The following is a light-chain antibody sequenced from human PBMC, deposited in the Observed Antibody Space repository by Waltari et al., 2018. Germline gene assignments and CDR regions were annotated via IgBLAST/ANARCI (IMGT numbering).Light chain of an antibody. V-gene: IGLV2-23*02. CDR1: SSDVGSYNL. J-gene: IGLJ1*01. CDR2: DVS. CDR3: CSYAGRRGYV. Sequence: QSALTQPASVSGSPRQSITISCTGTSSDVGSYNLLSWYQQHPGKSPKLLIYDVSKRPAGVSKGFSGSRSGNTASLTISGLQAEDEADYYCCSYAGRRGYVFGTGTKVTVL.